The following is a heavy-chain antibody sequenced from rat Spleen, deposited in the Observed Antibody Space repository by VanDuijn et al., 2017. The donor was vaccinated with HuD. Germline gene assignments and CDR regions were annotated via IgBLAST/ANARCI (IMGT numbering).Heavy chain of an antibody. CDR2: ISTSGGST. J-gene: IGHJ4*01. CDR3: ARAGGYYDGTYYYDYVMDA. CDR1: GFTVSDYY. Sequence: EVQLVESGGGLVQPGRSLKLSCAASGFTVSDYYMAWVRQAPTKGLEWVATISTSGGSTYYRDSVKGRFTISRDNAKSTLYLQMNSLRSEDTATYYCARAGGYYDGTYYYDYVMDAWGQGASVTVSS. D-gene: IGHD1-12*02. V-gene: IGHV5-25*01.